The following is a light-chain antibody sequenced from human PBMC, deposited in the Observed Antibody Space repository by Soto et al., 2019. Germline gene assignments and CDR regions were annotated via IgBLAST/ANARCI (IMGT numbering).Light chain of an antibody. CDR3: QQYGSSPPT. CDR2: GAS. J-gene: IGKJ1*01. V-gene: IGKV3-20*01. CDR1: QTVLNNY. Sequence: DIVLTQSPGTLSLSPGERATLSCRASQTVLNNYLTWYQQKPGQAPRRLIFGASFRATRIPDRFSGSGSGTDFTLTISRLEPENFAVYYCQQYGSSPPTLGQGTKVDTK.